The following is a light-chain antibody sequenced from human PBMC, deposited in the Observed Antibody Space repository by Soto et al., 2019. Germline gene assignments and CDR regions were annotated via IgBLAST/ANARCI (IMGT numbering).Light chain of an antibody. CDR2: AAS. J-gene: IGKJ4*01. Sequence: DIQMTQSPSSLSASVGDRGTITCRASQRISSYLNWYQQKPGKAPKLLIYAASSLQSGVPSRFSGSGSGTDFTLTISILQPEDFATYYCQQSYSTPLTFGGGTKVEIK. CDR1: QRISSY. V-gene: IGKV1-39*01. CDR3: QQSYSTPLT.